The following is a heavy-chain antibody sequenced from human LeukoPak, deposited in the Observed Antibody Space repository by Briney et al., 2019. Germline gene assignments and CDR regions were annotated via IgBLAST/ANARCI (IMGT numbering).Heavy chain of an antibody. V-gene: IGHV4-59*01. CDR2: IYYSGST. CDR3: ARGRLYGSGSYPDY. D-gene: IGHD3-10*01. CDR1: GVSISSYY. J-gene: IGHJ4*02. Sequence: SETLSLTCTVSGVSISSYYWSWIRQPPGKGLEWIGYIYYSGSTNYNPSLKSRVTISVDTSKNQFSLKLSSVTAADTAVYYCARGRLYGSGSYPDYWGQGTLVTVSS.